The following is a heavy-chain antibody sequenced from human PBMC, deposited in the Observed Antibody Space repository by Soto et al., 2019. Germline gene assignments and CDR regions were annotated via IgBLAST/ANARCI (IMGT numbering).Heavy chain of an antibody. J-gene: IGHJ4*02. Sequence: EVQLLESGGGLVQPGGSLRISCAASGFDFSNYGMSWVRQAPGKGLEWVSAISGTAHATYYAASVKGRFTISRDNSKNTLYRQMNSLRVEDTAVYFCVKDAPQPFSDWGQGTLVTVSS. CDR1: GFDFSNYG. CDR3: VKDAPQPFSD. D-gene: IGHD3-3*02. CDR2: ISGTAHAT. V-gene: IGHV3-23*01.